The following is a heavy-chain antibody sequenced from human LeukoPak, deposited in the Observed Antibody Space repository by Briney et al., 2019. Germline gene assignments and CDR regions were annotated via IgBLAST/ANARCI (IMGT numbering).Heavy chain of an antibody. Sequence: GGSLRLSCAASGFTFSDYYMSWIRQAPGKGLEWVSYISSSGSTIYYADSVKGRFTISRDNAKNSLYLQMNSLRAEDTAVYYCARDRIPPYYYYYYGMDVWGQGTTVTASS. V-gene: IGHV3-11*01. CDR1: GFTFSDYY. CDR3: ARDRIPPYYYYYYGMDV. J-gene: IGHJ6*02. CDR2: ISSSGSTI.